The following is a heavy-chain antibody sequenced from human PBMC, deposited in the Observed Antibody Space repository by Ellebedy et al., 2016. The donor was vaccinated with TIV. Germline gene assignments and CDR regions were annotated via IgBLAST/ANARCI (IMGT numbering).Heavy chain of an antibody. CDR1: GGSFSGYY. D-gene: IGHD4-17*01. CDR2: INHSGST. Sequence: SETLSLTXAVYGGSFSGYYWSWIRQPPGKGLEWIGEINHSGSTNYNPSLKSRVTISVDTSKNQFSLKLSSVTAADTAVYYCARAWGYGDYGMDVWGQGTAVTVSS. V-gene: IGHV4-34*01. CDR3: ARAWGYGDYGMDV. J-gene: IGHJ6*02.